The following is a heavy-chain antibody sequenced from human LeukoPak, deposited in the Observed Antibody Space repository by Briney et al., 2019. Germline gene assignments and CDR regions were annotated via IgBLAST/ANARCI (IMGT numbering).Heavy chain of an antibody. CDR3: AKAAYYYDSSGIDY. CDR1: GFTFSSYG. CDR2: ISYDGSNK. D-gene: IGHD3-22*01. Sequence: PGGSLRLSCAASGFTFSSYGMHWVRQAPGKGLEWVAVISYDGSNKYYADSVKGRFTISRDNSKSTLYLQMNSLRAEDTAVYYCAKAAYYYDSSGIDYWGQGTLVTVSS. V-gene: IGHV3-30*18. J-gene: IGHJ4*02.